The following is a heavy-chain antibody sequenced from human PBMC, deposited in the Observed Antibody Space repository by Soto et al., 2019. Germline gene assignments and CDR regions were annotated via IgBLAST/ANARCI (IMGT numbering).Heavy chain of an antibody. CDR2: ISSSSSYI. Sequence: PGGSLRLSCAASGFTFSSYSMNWVRQAPGKELEWVSSISSSSSYIYYADSVKGRFTISRDNAKNSLYLQMNSLRAEDTAVYYCARDGGNYDFWSGYYLPDAFDIWGQGTMVTVSS. D-gene: IGHD3-3*01. CDR1: GFTFSSYS. V-gene: IGHV3-21*01. CDR3: ARDGGNYDFWSGYYLPDAFDI. J-gene: IGHJ3*02.